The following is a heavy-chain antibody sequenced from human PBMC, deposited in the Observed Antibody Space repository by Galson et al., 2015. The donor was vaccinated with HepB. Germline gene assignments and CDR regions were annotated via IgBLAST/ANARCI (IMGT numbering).Heavy chain of an antibody. V-gene: IGHV4-4*02. CDR1: GGSINSDYW. Sequence: LSLTCAVSGGSINSDYWWNWVRQPPGKGLEWIGQIYHSGDVNYNPSLKSRVIMSVDTSKNQFSLRLNSVTAADTAIYYCARDWIRDGASYYFDYWGQGTLVTVSS. D-gene: IGHD5-24*01. CDR2: IYHSGDV. CDR3: ARDWIRDGASYYFDY. J-gene: IGHJ4*02.